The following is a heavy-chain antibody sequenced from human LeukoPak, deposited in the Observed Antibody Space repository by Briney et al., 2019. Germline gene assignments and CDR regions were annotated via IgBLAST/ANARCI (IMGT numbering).Heavy chain of an antibody. CDR3: ARWGSNYFDY. D-gene: IGHD3-16*01. CDR2: ISWNSGSI. CDR1: GFTFDDYA. J-gene: IGHJ4*02. Sequence: GGSLRLSCAASGFTFDDYAMHWVRQAPGKGLEWVSGISWNSGSIGYADSVKGRFTISRDNAKNPLYLQMNSLRAEDTALYYCARWGSNYFDYWGQGTLVTVSS. V-gene: IGHV3-9*01.